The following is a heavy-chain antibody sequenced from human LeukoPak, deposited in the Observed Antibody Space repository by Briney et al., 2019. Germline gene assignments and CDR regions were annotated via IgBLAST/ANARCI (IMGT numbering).Heavy chain of an antibody. Sequence: EASVEVSCKASGYTFTDYYIHWVRQAPGQGLEWMGWIVPHSGGTNYAQNYQGRITMTRDTSISTAYMELSSLRSDDTAVYYCARNAYCDSTNCYAWFDPWGQGTLVNVSS. CDR1: GYTFTDYY. CDR2: IVPHSGGT. J-gene: IGHJ5*02. V-gene: IGHV1-2*02. D-gene: IGHD2-2*01. CDR3: ARNAYCDSTNCYAWFDP.